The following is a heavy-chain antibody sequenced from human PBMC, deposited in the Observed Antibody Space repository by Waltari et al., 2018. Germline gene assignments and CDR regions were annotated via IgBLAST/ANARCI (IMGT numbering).Heavy chain of an antibody. D-gene: IGHD5-18*01. J-gene: IGHJ3*02. CDR3: ARLNSAIKYIYATSSYDVFDI. CDR2: INHSGST. V-gene: IGHV4-34*01. Sequence: QVQLQQWGAGLLKPSETLSLTCAVYGGSFSGYYWSWIRQPPGKGLEWIGEINHSGSTNYNPSLKSRVTISVDTSKNQFSLKVSSVTAADTAVYYCARLNSAIKYIYATSSYDVFDIWGQGTMVTVSS. CDR1: GGSFSGYY.